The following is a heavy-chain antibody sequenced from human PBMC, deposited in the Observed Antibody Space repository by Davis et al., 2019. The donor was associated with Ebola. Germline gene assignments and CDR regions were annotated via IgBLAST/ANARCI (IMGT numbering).Heavy chain of an antibody. J-gene: IGHJ6*02. D-gene: IGHD3-10*01. CDR1: GYTFTGYY. Sequence: ASVKVSCKASGYTFTGYYMHWVRQAPGQGLEWMGWINPNSGGTNYAQKFQGRVTMTRDTSISTAYMELSRLRSDDTAVYYCARDQAGITMVRGVISHYYYYYGMDVWGQGTTVTVSS. V-gene: IGHV1-2*02. CDR3: ARDQAGITMVRGVISHYYYYYGMDV. CDR2: INPNSGGT.